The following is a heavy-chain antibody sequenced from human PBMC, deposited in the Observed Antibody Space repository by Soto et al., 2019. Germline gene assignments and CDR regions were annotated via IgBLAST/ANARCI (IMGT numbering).Heavy chain of an antibody. Sequence: SETLYLTCAVYGGSVNGYYWNWIRQPPGKGLEWIGEINHTGGTHYNPSLKSRVTMSVDTSKNQFSLRLSSVTAADTAIYYCATRITVFGLLIPPFDPWGQGTQVTVSS. J-gene: IGHJ5*02. D-gene: IGHD3-3*01. V-gene: IGHV4-34*01. CDR1: GGSVNGYY. CDR3: ATRITVFGLLIPPFDP. CDR2: INHTGGT.